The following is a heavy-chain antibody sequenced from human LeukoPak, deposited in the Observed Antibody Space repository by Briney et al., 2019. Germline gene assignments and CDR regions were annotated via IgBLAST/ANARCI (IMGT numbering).Heavy chain of an antibody. CDR3: AGHHPRNTVDF. D-gene: IGHD2-8*02. CDR1: GGSISSYY. V-gene: IGHV4-59*08. CDR2: ISDIGSI. J-gene: IGHJ4*02. Sequence: ETPSLTCTVSGGSISSYYWSWIRQPPGKGLEWIAYISDIGSINYNPSLKSRVTISLDTSKNQFSLKLSSVTAADTAVYYCAGHHPRNTVDFWGQGTLVTVSS.